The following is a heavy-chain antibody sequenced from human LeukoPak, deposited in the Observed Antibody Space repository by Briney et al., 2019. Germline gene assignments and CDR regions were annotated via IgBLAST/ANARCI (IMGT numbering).Heavy chain of an antibody. J-gene: IGHJ5*02. CDR1: GGSLSGYY. Sequence: PSETLSLTCAVSGGSLSGYYWSWIRQPAGKGLEWIGRIYNGGIITYNPSLKSRVTMSIDTSNNQFSLRLRFVTAADTAVYYCARDSGTTGEVKFDPWGQGTLVTVSS. CDR2: IYNGGII. V-gene: IGHV4-4*07. CDR3: ARDSGTTGEVKFDP. D-gene: IGHD3-10*01.